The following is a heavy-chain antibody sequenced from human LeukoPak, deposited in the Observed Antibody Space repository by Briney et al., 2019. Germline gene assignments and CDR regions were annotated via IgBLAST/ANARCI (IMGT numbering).Heavy chain of an antibody. CDR2: IYYSGST. J-gene: IGHJ4*02. V-gene: IGHV4-39*01. Sequence: SETLSLTCAVSGDSISSSSYSWGWIRQPPGKGLEWIGSIYYSGSTYHNPSLKSRVTISVDTSKNQFFLKLSFVSAADTAVYDCARHSDCVTSSCYTGYFDYWGQGTLVTVSS. CDR3: ARHSDCVTSSCYTGYFDY. CDR1: GDSISSSSYS. D-gene: IGHD2-2*02.